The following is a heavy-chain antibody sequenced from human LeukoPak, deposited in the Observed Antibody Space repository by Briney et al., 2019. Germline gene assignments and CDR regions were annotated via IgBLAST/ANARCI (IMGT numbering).Heavy chain of an antibody. J-gene: IGHJ4*01. Sequence: GGSLRLSCAASGFTFNNFAMNWVRHAPGKGLEWVSAISGLGDSIYSADSVTGRFTITRDNSNNTLYLQMQSLRSADPAVYYWAKGGCVFWSVYADHGGQGTLVTLSS. V-gene: IGHV3-23*01. CDR3: AKGGCVFWSVYADH. D-gene: IGHD3-3*01. CDR1: GFTFNNFA. CDR2: ISGLGDSI.